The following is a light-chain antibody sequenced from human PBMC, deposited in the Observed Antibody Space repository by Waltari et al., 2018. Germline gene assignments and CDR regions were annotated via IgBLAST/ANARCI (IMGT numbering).Light chain of an antibody. CDR2: EKN. CDR3: ASYDSDLDDVP. V-gene: IGLV1-51*02. CDR1: SSNIGNNY. Sequence: QSVLTQPPSVSAAPGQMVTISCSGSSSNIGNNYVSWYQQLPGTAPRLLIYEKNQRPTGMPDGFSGSKSGTSATLGITGLQTGDEADYYCASYDSDLDDVPFGGGTKLTVL. J-gene: IGLJ2*01.